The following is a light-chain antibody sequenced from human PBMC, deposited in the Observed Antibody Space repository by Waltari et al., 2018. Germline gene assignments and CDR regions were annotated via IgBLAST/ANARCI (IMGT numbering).Light chain of an antibody. V-gene: IGKV3-20*01. Sequence: DIVLTQSPGTLFLSPGAGATLSCRASQSVSRTLAWYQPKPGQAPRLLIYGASSRATGIPDRFSGSGSGTDFSLTISRLEPDDSAVYFCQHYVSLPATFGQGTKVEIK. CDR2: GAS. CDR3: QHYVSLPAT. CDR1: QSVSRT. J-gene: IGKJ1*01.